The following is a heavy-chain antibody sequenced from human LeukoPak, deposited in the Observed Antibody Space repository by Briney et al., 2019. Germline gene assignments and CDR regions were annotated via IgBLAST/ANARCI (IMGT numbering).Heavy chain of an antibody. CDR3: ARDLNGYNKEFDY. CDR1: GYTFTGYY. CDR2: INPKNGGT. V-gene: IGHV1-2*02. Sequence: GASVKVSCKTSGYTFTGYYMHGVRQAPGQGLEWMGWINPKNGGTSYAQKFQGRVTMTRDTSISTAFMDLGALRSDDTAVYYCARDLNGYNKEFDYWGQGTLVTVSS. J-gene: IGHJ4*02. D-gene: IGHD5-24*01.